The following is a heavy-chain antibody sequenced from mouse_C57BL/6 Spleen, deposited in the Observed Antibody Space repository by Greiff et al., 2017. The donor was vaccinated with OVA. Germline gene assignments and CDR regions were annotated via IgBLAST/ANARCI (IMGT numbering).Heavy chain of an antibody. CDR1: GYTFTSYW. J-gene: IGHJ2*01. V-gene: IGHV1-55*01. CDR3: ARSDGYYEGGADY. CDR2: IYPGSGST. Sequence: QVHVKQPGAELVKPGASVKMSCKASGYTFTSYWITWVKQRPGQGLEWIGDIYPGSGSTNYNEKFKSKATLTVDTSSSTAYMQLSSLTSEDSAVYYCARSDGYYEGGADYWGQGTTLTVSS. D-gene: IGHD2-3*01.